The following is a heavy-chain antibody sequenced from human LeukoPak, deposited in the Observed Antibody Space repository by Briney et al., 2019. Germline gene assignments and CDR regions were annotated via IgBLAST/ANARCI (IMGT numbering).Heavy chain of an antibody. CDR3: ARRNYPYYFDY. CDR2: ISDTGTT. CDR1: GGSINSRNNY. V-gene: IGHV4-39*01. J-gene: IGHJ4*02. D-gene: IGHD1-7*01. Sequence: SETLSLTCTVSGGSINSRNNYWGWIRQPPGKGLEWIAIISDTGTTYYSPSLKSRLTISVDTSKNQFSLTLSSVTAADTAVYYCARRNYPYYFDYWGQGTLVTVSS.